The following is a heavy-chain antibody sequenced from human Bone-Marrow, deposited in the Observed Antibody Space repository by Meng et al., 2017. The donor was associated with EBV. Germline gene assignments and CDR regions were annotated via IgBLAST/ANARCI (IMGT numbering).Heavy chain of an antibody. Sequence: QGQLQESGPRLVKPSETLSLTCTVSGGSVSSGSYYWSWIRQPPGKGLEWIGYIYYSGSTNYNPSLKSRVTISVDTSKNQFSLKLSSVTAADTAVYYCARVALAVAGYFDYWGQGTLVTVSS. J-gene: IGHJ4*02. CDR3: ARVALAVAGYFDY. CDR2: IYYSGST. V-gene: IGHV4-61*01. D-gene: IGHD6-19*01. CDR1: GGSVSSGSYY.